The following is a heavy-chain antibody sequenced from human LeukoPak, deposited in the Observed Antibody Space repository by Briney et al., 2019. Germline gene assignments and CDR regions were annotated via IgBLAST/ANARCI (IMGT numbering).Heavy chain of an antibody. V-gene: IGHV5-51*01. Sequence: GESLKISCKGSGYSFTSYWIGWVRQMPGKGLEWMGIIYPGDSDTRYSPSFQGQVTISADKSISTAYLQWSSLKASDTAMYYCARPFYSSGYPDAFDIWGQGTMVTVSS. CDR3: ARPFYSSGYPDAFDI. CDR2: IYPGDSDT. CDR1: GYSFTSYW. D-gene: IGHD3-22*01. J-gene: IGHJ3*02.